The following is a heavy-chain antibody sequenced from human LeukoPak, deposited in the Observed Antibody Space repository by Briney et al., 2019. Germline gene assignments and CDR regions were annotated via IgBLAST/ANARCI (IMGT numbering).Heavy chain of an antibody. J-gene: IGHJ5*02. V-gene: IGHV3-30*18. CDR2: ISYDESNK. Sequence: GGSLRLSCAASGFTFSSYGMHWVRQAPGKGLEWVAVISYDESNKYYADSVKGRFTISRDNSKNTLYLQTNSLRAEDTAVYYCAKELSKTGGNTWGQGTLVTVSS. CDR3: AKELSKTGGNT. CDR1: GFTFSSYG. D-gene: IGHD4-23*01.